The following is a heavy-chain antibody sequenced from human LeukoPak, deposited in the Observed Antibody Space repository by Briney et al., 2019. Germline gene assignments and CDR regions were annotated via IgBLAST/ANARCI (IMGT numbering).Heavy chain of an antibody. D-gene: IGHD6-19*01. CDR2: IYYSGST. V-gene: IGHV4-59*01. J-gene: IGHJ3*02. CDR1: GGSISSYY. Sequence: SETQSLTCTVSGGSISSYYWSWIRQPPGKGLEWIGYIYYSGSTNYNPSLKSRVTISVDTSKNQFSLKLSSVTAADTAVYYCARAASSGWLGDIWGQGTMVTVSS. CDR3: ARAASSGWLGDI.